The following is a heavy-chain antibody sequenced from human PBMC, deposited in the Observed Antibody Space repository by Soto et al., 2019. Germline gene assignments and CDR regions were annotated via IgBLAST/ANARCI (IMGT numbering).Heavy chain of an antibody. CDR2: IFETDDAT. V-gene: IGHV3-23*01. D-gene: IGHD4-17*01. Sequence: EVQLLESGGGLVQPGGSLRLSCAASGFNFDNYPMGWVRQAPGKGLQWVSSIFETDDATVYTDSVQGRFFISRDNSKYTLYLPMTNLRVEATAVYHCTRYGGPTQPHYLDHWGQGILVTVSS. CDR3: TRYGGPTQPHYLDH. CDR1: GFNFDNYP. J-gene: IGHJ4*02.